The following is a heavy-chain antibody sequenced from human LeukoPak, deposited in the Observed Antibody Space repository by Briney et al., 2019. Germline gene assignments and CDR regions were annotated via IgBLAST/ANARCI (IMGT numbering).Heavy chain of an antibody. V-gene: IGHV4-59*01. CDR2: IYHSGNT. J-gene: IGHJ3*02. Sequence: PSETLSLTCTVSGDSLISYYWSWIRQPPGKGLEWIGYIYHSGNTNYNPSLKSRVTMSVDTSQNQFSLKLSSVSAADTAVYYCAREVSSYYDFWSGPTQGAFDIWGQGTMVTVSS. CDR3: AREVSSYYDFWSGPTQGAFDI. D-gene: IGHD3-3*01. CDR1: GDSLISYY.